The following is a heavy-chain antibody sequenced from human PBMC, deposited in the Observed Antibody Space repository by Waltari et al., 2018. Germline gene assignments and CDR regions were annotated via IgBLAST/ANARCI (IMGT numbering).Heavy chain of an antibody. CDR1: GGSISSGDYY. V-gene: IGHV4-30-4*08. Sequence: QVQLQESGPGLVKPSQTLSLTCTVSGGSISSGDYYWSWIRQPPGKGLEWIGYIYYSRSTYYNPSLKSRVTISVDTSKNQFSLKLSSVTAADTAVYYCAREHYYDSSGYHDAFDIWGQGTMVTVSS. J-gene: IGHJ3*02. CDR3: AREHYYDSSGYHDAFDI. CDR2: IYYSRST. D-gene: IGHD3-22*01.